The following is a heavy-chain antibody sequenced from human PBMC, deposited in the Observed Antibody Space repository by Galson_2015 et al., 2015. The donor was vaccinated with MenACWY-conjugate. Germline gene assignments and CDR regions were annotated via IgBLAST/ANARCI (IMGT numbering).Heavy chain of an antibody. CDR2: IYSGGST. Sequence: SLRLSCAASGFTVSSNYMSWVRQAPGKGLEWVSVIYSGGSTYYADSVKGRFTISRDNSKNTLYLQMNSLRAEDTAVYYCARSPGGYSSGGQIDSWGQGSLVTVSS. CDR1: GFTVSSNY. D-gene: IGHD5-18*01. V-gene: IGHV3-53*01. CDR3: ARSPGGYSSGGQIDS. J-gene: IGHJ4*02.